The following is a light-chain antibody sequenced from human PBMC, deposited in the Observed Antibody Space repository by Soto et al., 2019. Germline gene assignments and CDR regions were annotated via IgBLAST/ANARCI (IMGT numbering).Light chain of an antibody. CDR1: QSVSSN. Sequence: EIVMTQSPATLSVSPGERATLSCRASQSVSSNLAWYHQKPGQAPRLLIYGASTRATGIPARFSGSRSGTEFTLTISSLQSEDFAVYYCQRYNNWPRTFGQGTKVEIK. J-gene: IGKJ1*01. V-gene: IGKV3-15*01. CDR3: QRYNNWPRT. CDR2: GAS.